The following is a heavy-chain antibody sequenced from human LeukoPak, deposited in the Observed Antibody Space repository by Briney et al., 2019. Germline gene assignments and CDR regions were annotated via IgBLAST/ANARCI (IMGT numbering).Heavy chain of an antibody. Sequence: GGSLRLSCAASGFTFSSYAMSWVRQAPGRGLEWFSSISGRGGSTYYEGSVKGRFTISRDNSKNTLSLQMDSLRSEDTAVYYCAKDSGVVVTAIPNYWGQGALVTVSS. D-gene: IGHD2-21*02. CDR1: GFTFSSYA. CDR3: AKDSGVVVTAIPNY. V-gene: IGHV3-23*01. J-gene: IGHJ4*02. CDR2: ISGRGGST.